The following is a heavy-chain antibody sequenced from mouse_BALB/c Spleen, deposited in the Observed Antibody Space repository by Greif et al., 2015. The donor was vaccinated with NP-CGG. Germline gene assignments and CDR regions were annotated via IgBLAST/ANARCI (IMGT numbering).Heavy chain of an antibody. CDR1: GYTFTSYY. J-gene: IGHJ4*01. CDR2: INPSNGGT. V-gene: IGHV1S81*02. Sequence: QVQLQQSGAELVKPGASVKLSCKASGYTFTSYYTYWVKQRPGQGLEWIGEINPSNGGTNFNEKFKSKATLTVDKSSSTAYMQLSSLTSEDSAVYYCTRYGYYAMDYWGQGTSVTVSS. D-gene: IGHD1-1*02. CDR3: TRYGYYAMDY.